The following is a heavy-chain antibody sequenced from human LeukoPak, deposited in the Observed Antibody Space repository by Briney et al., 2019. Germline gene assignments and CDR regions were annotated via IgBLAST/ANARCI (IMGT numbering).Heavy chain of an antibody. Sequence: PGGSLRLSCAVSGFTFSTYEMNWVRQAPGKGLEWVSYISTSGSTIYYADSVKGRFTISRDNAKNSLYLQMNSLRAEDTAVYYCARDRIAAAGTLDYWGQGTLVTVSS. CDR3: ARDRIAAAGTLDY. D-gene: IGHD6-13*01. V-gene: IGHV3-48*03. CDR2: ISTSGSTI. J-gene: IGHJ4*02. CDR1: GFTFSTYE.